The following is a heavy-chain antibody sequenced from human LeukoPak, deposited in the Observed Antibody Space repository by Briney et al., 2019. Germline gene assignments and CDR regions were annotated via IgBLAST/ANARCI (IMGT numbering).Heavy chain of an antibody. CDR1: GYTFTGYY. CDR3: ARDYDSSGLFDY. Sequence: ASVKVSCKASGYTFTGYYMHWVRQAPGQGLEWMGWINPNSGGTNYAQKFQGRVTMTRDTSISTAYMELSRLRSDGTAVYYCARDYDSSGLFDYWGQGTLVTVSS. D-gene: IGHD3-22*01. V-gene: IGHV1-2*02. J-gene: IGHJ4*02. CDR2: INPNSGGT.